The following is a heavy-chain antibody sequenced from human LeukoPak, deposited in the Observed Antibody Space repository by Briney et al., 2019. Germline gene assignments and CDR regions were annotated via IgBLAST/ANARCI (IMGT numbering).Heavy chain of an antibody. CDR1: GFTFSSYG. V-gene: IGHV3-30*18. D-gene: IGHD6-13*01. Sequence: PGRSLRLPCAASGFTFSSYGMHWVRQAPGKGLEWVAVISYDGSNKYYADSVKGRFTISRDNSKNTLYLQMNSLRAEDTAVYYCAKDPAAAGFSGDYWGQGTLVTVSS. CDR2: ISYDGSNK. CDR3: AKDPAAAGFSGDY. J-gene: IGHJ4*02.